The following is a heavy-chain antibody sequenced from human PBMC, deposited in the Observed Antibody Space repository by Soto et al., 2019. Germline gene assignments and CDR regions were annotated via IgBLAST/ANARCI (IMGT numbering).Heavy chain of an antibody. V-gene: IGHV1-8*02. CDR1: GGTFSSYA. D-gene: IGHD3-3*01. CDR3: ARLPYYDFWSGSPYYYYMDV. CDR2: IIPIFGNT. Sequence: ASVKVSCKASGGTFSSYAISWVRQAPGQGLEWMGGIIPIFGNTGYAQKFQGRVTMTRNTSISTAYMELSSLRSEDTAVYYCARLPYYDFWSGSPYYYYMDVWGKGTTVTVSS. J-gene: IGHJ6*03.